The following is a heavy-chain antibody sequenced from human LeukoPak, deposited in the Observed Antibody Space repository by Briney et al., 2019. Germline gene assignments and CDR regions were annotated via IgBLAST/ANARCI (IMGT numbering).Heavy chain of an antibody. Sequence: GGSLRLSCSASGFTFSRYEMSWVRQAPGKGLEWLSYITGSGDTIYYADSVKGRFTISRDDAKNSLFLQMNSLTADDTAVYYCARERTTIVSGTAIGAYWGQGTLVTVSS. CDR2: ITGSGDTI. D-gene: IGHD4-11*01. CDR1: GFTFSRYE. J-gene: IGHJ4*02. CDR3: ARERTTIVSGTAIGAY. V-gene: IGHV3-48*03.